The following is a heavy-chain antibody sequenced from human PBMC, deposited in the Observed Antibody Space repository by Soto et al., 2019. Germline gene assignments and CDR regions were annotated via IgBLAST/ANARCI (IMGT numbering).Heavy chain of an antibody. D-gene: IGHD2-21*01. V-gene: IGHV3-48*01. CDR3: ARAFLWIDS. J-gene: IGHJ4*02. Sequence: EVQLVESGGGLVQPGGSLRLSCAASGFTFSTFSMHWVRQSPGKGLEGISYISSSGGTKYYGDSAEGRFTISRDNAKSLLYLQMNSLIVEDTAIYYCARAFLWIDSWGQGTPVTVSS. CDR2: ISSSGGTK. CDR1: GFTFSTFS.